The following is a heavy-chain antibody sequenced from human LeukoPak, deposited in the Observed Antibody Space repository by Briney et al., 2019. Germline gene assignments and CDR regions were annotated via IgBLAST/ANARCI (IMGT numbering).Heavy chain of an antibody. J-gene: IGHJ6*02. CDR1: GFTISSYG. D-gene: IGHD2-15*01. V-gene: IGHV3-30*18. CDR2: ISYDGSNK. Sequence: GGSLRLSCAASGFTISSYGMHWVRQAPGKGLEWVAVISYDGSNKYYADSVKGRFTISRDNSKNTLYLQMNSLRAEDTAVYYCAKGQSIVVVVAATRGMDVWGQGTTVTVSS. CDR3: AKGQSIVVVVAATRGMDV.